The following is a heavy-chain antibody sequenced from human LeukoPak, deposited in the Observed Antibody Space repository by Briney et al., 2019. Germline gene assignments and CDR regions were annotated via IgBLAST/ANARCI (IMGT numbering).Heavy chain of an antibody. D-gene: IGHD5-12*01. V-gene: IGHV3-23*01. J-gene: IGHJ4*02. CDR2: ISPSGDIT. Sequence: TGGSLRLSCAASGFTFSNHGMDWVRQAPGKGLERVSGISPSGDITYYADSVKGRFTISRDNSKNTLYLEVISLAAEDTAVYYCAKDDAWLRFGEWSQGTLVTVSS. CDR3: AKDDAWLRFGE. CDR1: GFTFSNHG.